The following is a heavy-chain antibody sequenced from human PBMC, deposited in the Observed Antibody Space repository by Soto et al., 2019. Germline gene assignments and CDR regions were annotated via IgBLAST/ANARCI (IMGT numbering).Heavy chain of an antibody. CDR1: GYTFTSYA. D-gene: IGHD1-26*01. V-gene: IGHV1-8*02. CDR2: VNPASGDT. CDR3: ARGPGGSGFDS. Sequence: ASVKVSCKASGYTFTSYAMHWVRQAPGQRLEWMGWVNPASGDTGYAQKFQGRVTMTRNTSISTAYMELSSLRSEDTAVYYCARGPGGSGFDSWGQGTLVTVSS. J-gene: IGHJ4*02.